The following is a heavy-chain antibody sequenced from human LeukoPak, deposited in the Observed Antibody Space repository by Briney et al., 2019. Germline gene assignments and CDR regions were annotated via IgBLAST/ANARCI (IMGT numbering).Heavy chain of an antibody. CDR1: GFTLSSYC. CDR3: GRGPIRGVINDYFYGLDV. J-gene: IGHJ6*02. D-gene: IGHD3-10*01. CDR2: IYTDGSST. Sequence: GSLTLSCAASGFTLSSYCMHCVRQAPGKGLEWLSYIYTDGSSTNYADSVNGRFTISRDNAKNTVYLQMNSPRAEDTAVYYCGRGPIRGVINDYFYGLDVWGQGTTVTVSS. V-gene: IGHV3-74*01.